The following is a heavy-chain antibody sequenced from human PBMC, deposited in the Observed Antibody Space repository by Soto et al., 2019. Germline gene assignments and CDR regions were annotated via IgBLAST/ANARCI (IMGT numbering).Heavy chain of an antibody. CDR1: GVSISSGNYY. CDR2: ISYSGAT. CDR3: STMGTPVTGLYYFDY. J-gene: IGHJ4*02. Sequence: SETLSLTCTVSGVSISSGNYYWSWIRQPPGKGLEWIGFISYSGATHYSASLRSRVSISVDTSKNQFSLDLSSVTAADTAVYYCSTMGTPVTGLYYFDYWGQGTLVTVSS. V-gene: IGHV4-30-4*01. D-gene: IGHD4-17*01.